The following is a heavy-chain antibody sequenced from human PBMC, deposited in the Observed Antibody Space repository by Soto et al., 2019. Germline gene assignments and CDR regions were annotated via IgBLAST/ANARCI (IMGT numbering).Heavy chain of an antibody. V-gene: IGHV3-30*18. Sequence: SLRLSCAASGFTLSSHGMQWVRQAPGKGLEWVAVVSYDGGTKYYADSVKGRFTISRDNSKNTLYLQMNSLRAEDTAVYYCAKLSSGWPYYYYGMDVWGQGTTVTVSS. J-gene: IGHJ6*02. D-gene: IGHD6-19*01. CDR1: GFTLSSHG. CDR3: AKLSSGWPYYYYGMDV. CDR2: VSYDGGTK.